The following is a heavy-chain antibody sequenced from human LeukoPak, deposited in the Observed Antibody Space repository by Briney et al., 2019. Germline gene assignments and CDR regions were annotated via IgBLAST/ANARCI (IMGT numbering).Heavy chain of an antibody. V-gene: IGHV3-23*01. CDR3: ARDATTATGWVYMDV. CDR2: ISGSGGST. CDR1: GFIFSNAW. J-gene: IGHJ6*03. D-gene: IGHD6-13*01. Sequence: GGSLRLSCAASGFIFSNAWMTWVRQAPGKGLEWVSAISGSGGSTYYADSVKGRFTISRDNSKNTLYLQMNSLRAEDTALYYCARDATTATGWVYMDVWGKGTTVTISS.